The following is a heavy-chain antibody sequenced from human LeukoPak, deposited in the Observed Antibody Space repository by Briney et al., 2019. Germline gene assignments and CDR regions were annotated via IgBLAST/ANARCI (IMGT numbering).Heavy chain of an antibody. V-gene: IGHV3-53*05. Sequence: PGGSLRLSCAASGFTVGSKYMSWVRQTPGKGLEWVSVIYSGGSTYYADSVKGRFTISRDNSKNTLYLQMNSLRAEDTAVYYCAKLRQQLVDYWGQGTLVTVSS. CDR2: IYSGGST. CDR1: GFTVGSKY. J-gene: IGHJ4*02. D-gene: IGHD6-6*01. CDR3: AKLRQQLVDY.